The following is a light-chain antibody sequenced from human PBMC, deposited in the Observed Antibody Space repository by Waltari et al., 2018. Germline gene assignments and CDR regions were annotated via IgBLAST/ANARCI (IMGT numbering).Light chain of an antibody. CDR3: AAWDDSLSGPV. CDR1: SSNIGSNY. CDR2: RNN. J-gene: IGLJ2*01. V-gene: IGLV1-47*01. Sequence: QSVLTQPPSASGTPGQRVTISCPGSSSNIGSNYVYWYRQLPGTAPKLLIYRNNQRPSGVPDRFSGSKSGTSASLAISGLRSEDEADYYCAAWDDSLSGPVFGGGTKLTVL.